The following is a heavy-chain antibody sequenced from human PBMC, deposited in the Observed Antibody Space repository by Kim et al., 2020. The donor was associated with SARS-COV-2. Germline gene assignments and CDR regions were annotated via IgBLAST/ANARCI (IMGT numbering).Heavy chain of an antibody. CDR3: TTVEVFITIFGVVKPFDY. D-gene: IGHD3-3*01. V-gene: IGHV3-15*01. CDR2: IKSKTDGGTT. CDR1: GFSFSNAW. J-gene: IGHJ4*02. Sequence: GGSLRLSCAASGFSFSNAWMSWVRQAPGKGLEWVGRIKSKTDGGTTDYAAPVKGRFTISRDDSKNTLYLQMNSLKTEDTAVYYCTTVEVFITIFGVVKPFDYWGQGTLVTVSS.